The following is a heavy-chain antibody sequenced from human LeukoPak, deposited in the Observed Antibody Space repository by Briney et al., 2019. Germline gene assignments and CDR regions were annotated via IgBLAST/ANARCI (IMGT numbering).Heavy chain of an antibody. Sequence: SETLSLTCTVSGGSISTSSYYWGWIRQHPGKGLEWIASIYYSGSTYYNPSLKSRVTISVDTSKNQFSLKLSSVTAADTAVYYCARSLGIAVAGFDYWGQGTLVTVSS. V-gene: IGHV4-39*01. CDR3: ARSLGIAVAGFDY. CDR1: GGSISTSSYY. J-gene: IGHJ4*02. D-gene: IGHD6-19*01. CDR2: IYYSGST.